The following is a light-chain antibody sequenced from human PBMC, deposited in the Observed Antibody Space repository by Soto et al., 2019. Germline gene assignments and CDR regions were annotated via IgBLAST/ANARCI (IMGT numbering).Light chain of an antibody. J-gene: IGLJ1*01. CDR2: DVS. CDR3: CSYAGSDTLYV. V-gene: IGLV2-11*01. CDR1: SSDGCGYNY. Sequence: QSVLTQPRAVSGSPGQAVTISCTGTSSDGCGYNYVSWYQQHPGKAPKLMIYDVSKRPSGVPDRFSGSKSGNTASLTISGLQAEDEADSYCCSYAGSDTLYVFGTGTKVTVL.